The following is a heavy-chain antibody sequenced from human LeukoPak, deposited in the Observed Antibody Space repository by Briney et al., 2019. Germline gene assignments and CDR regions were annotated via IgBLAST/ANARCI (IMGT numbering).Heavy chain of an antibody. CDR3: AKKGATTPDY. Sequence: GGSLRLSCAASGFTVSSNYMSWVRQAPGKGLEWVSGISGSGGSTYYADSVKGRFTISRDNSKNTLYLQMNSLRAEDTAVYYCAKKGATTPDYWGQGTLVTVSS. J-gene: IGHJ4*02. V-gene: IGHV3-23*01. D-gene: IGHD1-26*01. CDR2: ISGSGGST. CDR1: GFTVSSNY.